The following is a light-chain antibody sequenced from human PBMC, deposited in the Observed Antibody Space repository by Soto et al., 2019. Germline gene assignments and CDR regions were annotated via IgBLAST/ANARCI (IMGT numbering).Light chain of an antibody. V-gene: IGLV2-8*01. CDR2: EVS. Sequence: QSVLTQPPSASGSPGQSVTISCTGTRSAVGGYNYVSWYQQHPGKAPKLMIYEVSKRPSGVPDRFSGSKSGNTASLTVSGRLAADEADDYYSSYAGSNNAVVFGGGTKLTVL. CDR3: SSYAGSNNAVV. CDR1: RSAVGGYNY. J-gene: IGLJ2*01.